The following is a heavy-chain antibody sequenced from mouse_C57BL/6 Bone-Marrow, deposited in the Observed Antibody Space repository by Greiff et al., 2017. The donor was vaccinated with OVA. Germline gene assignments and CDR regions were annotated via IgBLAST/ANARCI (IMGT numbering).Heavy chain of an antibody. Sequence: QVQLQQPGAELVKPGASVKLSCKASGYTFTSYWMHWVKQSPGQGLEWIGMIHPNSGSTNYNEKFKGKATLTVDKSSSTAYMQLSCLTSEDSAVYYWARAEGYYYGISYWSLEDWGTGTTVTVSS. CDR2: IHPNSGST. J-gene: IGHJ1*03. CDR1: GYTFTSYW. V-gene: IGHV1-64*01. D-gene: IGHD1-1*01. CDR3: ARAEGYYYGISYWSLED.